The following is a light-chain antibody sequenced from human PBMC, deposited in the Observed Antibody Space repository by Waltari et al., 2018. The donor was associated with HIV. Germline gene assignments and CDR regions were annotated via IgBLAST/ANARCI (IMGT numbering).Light chain of an antibody. CDR2: GAS. V-gene: IGKV3-15*01. Sequence: ETVMTQSPATLSVSPGEKVTLACTASQSIGYNLAWYQQKPGQAPRLLIYGASTRATGIPARFSGRGSGTEFTLTISSLQSEDLAVYFCQQYDNWPPLTFGGGTKVEI. J-gene: IGKJ4*01. CDR3: QQYDNWPPLT. CDR1: QSIGYN.